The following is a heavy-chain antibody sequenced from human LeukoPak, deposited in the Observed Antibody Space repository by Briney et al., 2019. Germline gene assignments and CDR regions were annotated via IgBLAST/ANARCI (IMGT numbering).Heavy chain of an antibody. CDR1: GYTFTSYD. CDR3: ARGRDIVVVPAANNYYYYGMDV. Sequence: ASVKVSCKASGYTFTSYDINWVRQATGQGLEWMGRMNPNSGNTGYAQKFQGRVTMTRNTSISTAYMELSSLRSEDTAVYYCARGRDIVVVPAANNYYYYGMDVWGQGTTVTVSS. CDR2: MNPNSGNT. D-gene: IGHD2-2*01. J-gene: IGHJ6*02. V-gene: IGHV1-8*01.